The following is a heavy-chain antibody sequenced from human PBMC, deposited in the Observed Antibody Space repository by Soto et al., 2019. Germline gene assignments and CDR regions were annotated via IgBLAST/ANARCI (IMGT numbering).Heavy chain of an antibody. J-gene: IGHJ5*02. Sequence: QVQLQQWGAGLLKPSETLSLTCAVYGGSFSGYYWSWIRQPPGKGLEWIGEINHGGGTNYNPSLKSRVTISVDKSKNQFSLKLSSVIAADTAVYYCASRGVTIFGVVSGGFDPWGQGTLVTVSS. CDR1: GGSFSGYY. V-gene: IGHV4-34*01. CDR3: ASRGVTIFGVVSGGFDP. D-gene: IGHD3-3*01. CDR2: INHGGGT.